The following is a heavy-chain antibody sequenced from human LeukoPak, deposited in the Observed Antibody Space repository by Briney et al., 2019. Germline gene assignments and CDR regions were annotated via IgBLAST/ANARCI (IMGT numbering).Heavy chain of an antibody. J-gene: IGHJ5*02. CDR2: IIPIFGTA. CDR3: ANRPSSSWYNWFDP. CDR1: GGTFISYA. V-gene: IGHV1-69*13. D-gene: IGHD6-13*01. Sequence: SVKVSCKASGGTFISYAISWVRQAPGQGLEWMGGIIPIFGTANYAQKFQGRVTITADESTSTAYMELSSLRSEDTAVYYCANRPSSSWYNWFDPWGQGTLVTVSS.